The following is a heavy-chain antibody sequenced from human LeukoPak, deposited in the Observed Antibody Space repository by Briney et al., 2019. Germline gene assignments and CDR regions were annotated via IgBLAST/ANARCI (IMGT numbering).Heavy chain of an antibody. V-gene: IGHV1-46*01. CDR3: ASGYKTVSVFDH. J-gene: IGHJ4*02. CDR2: INPSGGGT. Sequence: ASVKVSCKASGYNFTTYGINWVRQAPGQGLVWMGLINPSGGGTRYAQKFQGRVTMTRDTSTSTVYMELSSLRSEDTAVYYCASGYKTVSVFDHWGQGTLVTVTS. CDR1: GYNFTTYG. D-gene: IGHD5-24*01.